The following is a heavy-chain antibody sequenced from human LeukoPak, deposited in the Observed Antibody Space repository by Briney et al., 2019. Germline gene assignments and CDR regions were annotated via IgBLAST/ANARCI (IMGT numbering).Heavy chain of an antibody. Sequence: SVKVSCKASRGTFSSFAISWVRQAPGQGLEWMGGIIPNFGTANYAQKFQGRVTITADESTTTAYMELSSLRSDDTAVYYCARVAGGRYCSTTSCYMRGWFDPWGQGTLVTVSS. D-gene: IGHD2-2*02. CDR1: RGTFSSFA. CDR3: ARVAGGRYCSTTSCYMRGWFDP. CDR2: IIPNFGTA. J-gene: IGHJ5*02. V-gene: IGHV1-69*13.